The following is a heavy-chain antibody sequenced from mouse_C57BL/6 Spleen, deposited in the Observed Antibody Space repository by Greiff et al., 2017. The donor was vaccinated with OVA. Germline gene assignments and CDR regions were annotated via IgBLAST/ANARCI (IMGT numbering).Heavy chain of an antibody. V-gene: IGHV1-50*01. CDR2: IDPSDSYT. CDR1: GYTFTSYW. Sequence: QVQLQQPGAELVKPGASVKLSCKASGYTFTSYWMQWVKQRPGQGLEWIGEIDPSDSYTNYNQKFKGKATLTVDTSSSTAYMQLSSLTSEDSAVYYCARTTVVATGGVDYWGQGTSVTVSS. D-gene: IGHD1-1*01. CDR3: ARTTVVATGGVDY. J-gene: IGHJ4*01.